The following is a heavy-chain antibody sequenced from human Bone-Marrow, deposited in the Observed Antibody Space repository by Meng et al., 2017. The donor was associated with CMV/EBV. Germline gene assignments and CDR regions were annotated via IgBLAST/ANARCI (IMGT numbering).Heavy chain of an antibody. CDR1: GGAISSSSYY. J-gene: IGHJ4*02. CDR3: ARLGRSSDLSDY. D-gene: IGHD6-6*01. CDR2: IYYSGST. V-gene: IGHV4-39*01. Sequence: CTGSGGAISSSSYYWGWIRQPPGKGLEWIGSIYYSGSTYYNPSLKSRVTISVDTSKNQFSLKLSSVTAADTAVYYCARLGRSSDLSDYWGQGTLVTVSS.